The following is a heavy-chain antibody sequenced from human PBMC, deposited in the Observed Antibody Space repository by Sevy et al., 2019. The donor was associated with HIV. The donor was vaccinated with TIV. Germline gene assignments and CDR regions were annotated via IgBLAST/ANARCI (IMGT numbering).Heavy chain of an antibody. CDR1: GFTFSNSW. Sequence: GGSLRLSCVASGFTFSNSWMNWVRQAPGKGLEWVANINPGGTEEFYVDSVKGRFIISRYNAKNSLFLQMNSLRAEDTAVYYCTRVSRGTDDDYWAREPWSPSPQ. D-gene: IGHD2-2*01. V-gene: IGHV3-7*01. J-gene: IGHJ4*02. CDR3: TRVSRGTDDDY. CDR2: INPGGTEE.